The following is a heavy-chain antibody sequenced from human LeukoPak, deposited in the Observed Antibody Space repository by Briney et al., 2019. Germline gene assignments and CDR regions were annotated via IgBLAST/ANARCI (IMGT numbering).Heavy chain of an antibody. CDR3: VKSSDWYLEY. Sequence: ASMKVSCKASGYSFISYYIHWVRQAPGQGLTWMGWINPNSGGTNYAQNFQGRVTLTRDTTISTAYMELSRLRSDDTAVYYCVKSSDWYLEYWGQGTLVTVPS. CDR1: GYSFISYY. V-gene: IGHV1-2*02. D-gene: IGHD3-9*01. CDR2: INPNSGGT. J-gene: IGHJ4*02.